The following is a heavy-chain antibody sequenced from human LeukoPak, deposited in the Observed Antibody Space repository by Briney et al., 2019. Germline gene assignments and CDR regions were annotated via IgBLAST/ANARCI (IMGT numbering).Heavy chain of an antibody. Sequence: GESLKISCKGFGXRVSSYWIAWVRQMPGKGLEFMGIIYPGDSDTRYSPSFQGQVIISADKSIDTAYLQWGSLKASDTAMYYCARHAIEGATKSDFDYWGQGTLVTVSS. V-gene: IGHV5-51*01. CDR1: GXRVSSYW. D-gene: IGHD1-26*01. J-gene: IGHJ4*02. CDR3: ARHAIEGATKSDFDY. CDR2: IYPGDSDT.